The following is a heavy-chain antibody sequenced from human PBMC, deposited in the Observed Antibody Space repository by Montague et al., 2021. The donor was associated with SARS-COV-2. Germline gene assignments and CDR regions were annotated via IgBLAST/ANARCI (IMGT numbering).Heavy chain of an antibody. Sequence: SETLSLTCTVSGGSISSSGYYWGWIRQPPGKGLEWIGSLYYSGNTYYSPSLKSRVNLSVDMSKNQFSLKLRSLTAADTAVYYCARQGRWVGVADYWGQGTLVTVSS. D-gene: IGHD5-24*01. CDR3: ARQGRWVGVADY. J-gene: IGHJ4*02. V-gene: IGHV4-39*01. CDR1: GGSISSSGYY. CDR2: LYYSGNT.